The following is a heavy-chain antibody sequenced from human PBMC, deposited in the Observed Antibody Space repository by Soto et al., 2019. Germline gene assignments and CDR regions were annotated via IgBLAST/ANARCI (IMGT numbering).Heavy chain of an antibody. Sequence: SETLSLTCAVSGGSISSGGYSWSWIRQPPGKGLEWIGYIYHSGSTYYNPSLKSRVTISVDRSKNQFSLKLSSVTAADTTVYYCARASTTVTTLDYWGQGTLVTVSS. J-gene: IGHJ4*02. V-gene: IGHV4-30-2*01. CDR2: IYHSGST. CDR3: ARASTTVTTLDY. D-gene: IGHD4-17*01. CDR1: GGSISSGGYS.